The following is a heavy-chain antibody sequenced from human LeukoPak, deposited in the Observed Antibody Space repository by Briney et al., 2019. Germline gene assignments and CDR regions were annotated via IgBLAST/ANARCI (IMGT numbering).Heavy chain of an antibody. CDR1: GYTFTSYD. V-gene: IGHV1-8*01. CDR2: MNPNSGNT. D-gene: IGHD4-11*01. CDR3: ARTSYSNHYYYYYYMDV. Sequence: ASVKVSCKASGYTFTSYDINWVRQATGQGLEWMGWMNPNSGNTGYAQKFQGRVTMTRNTSISTAYMELSSLRSEDTAVYYCARTSYSNHYYYYYYMDVWGKGTTVTVSS. J-gene: IGHJ6*03.